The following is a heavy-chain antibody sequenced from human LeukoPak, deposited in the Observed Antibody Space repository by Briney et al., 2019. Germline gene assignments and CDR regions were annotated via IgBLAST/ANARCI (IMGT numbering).Heavy chain of an antibody. V-gene: IGHV3-23*01. Sequence: GGSLRLSCAASGFTFSSFGMSWVRQAPGKGLEWVSAISGSGDGTYYADSVKGRFTISGDYSKNTLYLQMNSVRAEDTAVYYCAKAHFGVGATHYFDYWGQGTLVTVSS. CDR3: AKAHFGVGATHYFDY. J-gene: IGHJ4*02. D-gene: IGHD1-26*01. CDR2: ISGSGDGT. CDR1: GFTFSSFG.